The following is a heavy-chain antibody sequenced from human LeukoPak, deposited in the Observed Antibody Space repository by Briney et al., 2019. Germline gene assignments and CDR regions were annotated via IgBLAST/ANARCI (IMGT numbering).Heavy chain of an antibody. J-gene: IGHJ4*02. V-gene: IGHV1-2*02. CDR3: ARDPTSYDSSGYTNAGGDY. CDR1: GYTFTGYY. CDR2: INPNSGGT. Sequence: ASVKVSCKASGYTFTGYYMHWVRQAPGQGLEWMGWINPNSGGTNYAQKFQGRVTMTRDTSISTAYMELSRLRSDDTAVYYCARDPTSYDSSGYTNAGGDYWDQGTLVTVSS. D-gene: IGHD3-22*01.